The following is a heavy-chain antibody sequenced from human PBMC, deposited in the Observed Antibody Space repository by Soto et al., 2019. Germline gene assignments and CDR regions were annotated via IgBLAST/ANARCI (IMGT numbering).Heavy chain of an antibody. J-gene: IGHJ6*02. CDR1: GGSISGYY. D-gene: IGHD6-6*01. Sequence: SETLSLTCTVSGGSISGYYWSWIRQPPGKGLEWIGYIYYSGSTNYNPSLKSRVTISVDTSKNQFSLKLSSVTAADTAVYYCARDVGMEYSILSGNYYYGMDVWGQGTTVTVSS. V-gene: IGHV4-59*01. CDR3: ARDVGMEYSILSGNYYYGMDV. CDR2: IYYSGST.